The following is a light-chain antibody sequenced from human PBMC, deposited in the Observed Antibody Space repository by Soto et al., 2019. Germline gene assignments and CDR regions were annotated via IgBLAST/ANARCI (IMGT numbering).Light chain of an antibody. Sequence: EIVLTQSPGTLSLSPGERATLSCRASQSVSSSYLAWYQQKPGQAPRLLIYGASSRATGIPDRFSGSGSGTDFPLTISRLDPEDFAVYYCQQYGSSPRITFGPGTKVDIK. V-gene: IGKV3-20*01. CDR1: QSVSSSY. J-gene: IGKJ3*01. CDR3: QQYGSSPRIT. CDR2: GAS.